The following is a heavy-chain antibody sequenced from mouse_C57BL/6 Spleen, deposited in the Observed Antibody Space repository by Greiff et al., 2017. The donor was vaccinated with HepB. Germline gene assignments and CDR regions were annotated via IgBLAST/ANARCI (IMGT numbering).Heavy chain of an antibody. CDR1: GFTFTDYY. V-gene: IGHV7-3*01. CDR3: SRSSSYYYGSSYFDY. J-gene: IGHJ2*01. D-gene: IGHD1-1*01. Sequence: EVHLVESGGGLVQPGGSLSLSCAASGFTFTDYYMSWVRQPPGKALEWLGCIRNKANGYTTEYSASVKGRFTISRDNSQSILYLQMNALRAEDSATYYCSRSSSYYYGSSYFDYWGQGTTLTVSS. CDR2: IRNKANGYTT.